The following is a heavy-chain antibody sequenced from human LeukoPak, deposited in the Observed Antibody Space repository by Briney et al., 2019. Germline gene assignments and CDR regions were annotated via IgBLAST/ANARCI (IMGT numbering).Heavy chain of an antibody. Sequence: SETLSLTCTVSGGSVSSGGYYWSWIRQPPGEGLEWIGYIYYSGSTNYNPSLKSRLTISIDTSENQFYLNLSSVTATDTAVYYCAREYSSSSGRSAFDIWGQGTMVTVSS. CDR1: GGSVSSGGYY. CDR2: IYYSGST. V-gene: IGHV4-61*08. D-gene: IGHD6-6*01. J-gene: IGHJ3*02. CDR3: AREYSSSSGRSAFDI.